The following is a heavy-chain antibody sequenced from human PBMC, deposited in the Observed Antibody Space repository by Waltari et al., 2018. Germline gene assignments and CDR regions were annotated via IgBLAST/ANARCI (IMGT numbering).Heavy chain of an antibody. D-gene: IGHD3-3*01. Sequence: QVQLQESGPGLVKPSATLSLTCSVSGDSINNYYWNWVRQPPGKELEWIGYVAYNGKTTYNPSLKSRVTISVDTSKTPFSLKVTSVTAADTAVYYCGRSYDFWSGYPVEYWGPGSLVTVSS. CDR1: GDSINNYY. J-gene: IGHJ4*02. CDR3: GRSYDFWSGYPVEY. CDR2: VAYNGKT. V-gene: IGHV4-59*01.